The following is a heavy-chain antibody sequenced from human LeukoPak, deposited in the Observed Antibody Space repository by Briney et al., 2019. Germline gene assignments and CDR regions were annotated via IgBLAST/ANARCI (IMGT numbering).Heavy chain of an antibody. CDR2: IGISSGNT. J-gene: IGHJ4*02. D-gene: IGHD1-1*01. V-gene: IGHV3-48*04. Sequence: PGGSLSLSCAASGFTFSDYSMNWVRQAPGKGLEWISYIGISSGNTKYADSVKGRFTISGDNAKNSLYLQMNSLRVEDTAVYYCARDHNYAFDNWGQGTLVTVSS. CDR1: GFTFSDYS. CDR3: ARDHNYAFDN.